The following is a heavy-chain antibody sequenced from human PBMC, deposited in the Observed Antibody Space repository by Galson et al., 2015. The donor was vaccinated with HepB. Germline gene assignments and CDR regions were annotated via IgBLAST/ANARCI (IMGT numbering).Heavy chain of an antibody. D-gene: IGHD6-19*01. J-gene: IGHJ4*02. V-gene: IGHV3-74*01. CDR1: GFTFSSYW. CDR3: VREGYSSGWYVY. Sequence: SLRLSCAASGFTFSSYWMHWVRQAPGKGLVWVSRINSEGSSTSYADSVKGRFTISRDNAKNTLYLQMNSLRVEDTAVYYCVREGYSSGWYVYWGQGTLVTVSS. CDR2: INSEGSST.